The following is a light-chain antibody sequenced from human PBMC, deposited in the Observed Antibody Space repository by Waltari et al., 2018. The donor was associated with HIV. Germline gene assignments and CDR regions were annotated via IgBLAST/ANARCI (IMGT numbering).Light chain of an antibody. J-gene: IGLJ3*02. CDR1: SSDVGGYNY. CDR3: CSYAGSYAWV. V-gene: IGLV2-11*01. CDR2: DVS. Sequence: QSALTQPRSVSGSPGQSVTISCTGTSSDVGGYNYVSWYQQHPGKAPKLMIYDVSKRPSGVPCRFSGSKSGNTDSLTISGLQAEDEADYYCCSYAGSYAWVFGGGTKLTVL.